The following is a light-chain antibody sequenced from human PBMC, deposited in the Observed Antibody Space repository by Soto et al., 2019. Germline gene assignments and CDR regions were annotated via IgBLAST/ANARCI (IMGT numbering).Light chain of an antibody. CDR3: CSYAGSSTFYV. CDR1: SSDVGSYNL. Sequence: QSVLTQPASVSGSPGQSITISCTGTSSDVGSYNLVSWYQQHPGKATKLMIYEVSKWPSGVSNRCSGSKSGNTASLTISGLQAEDEADYYCCSYAGSSTFYVFGTGTKVTVL. V-gene: IGLV2-23*02. J-gene: IGLJ1*01. CDR2: EVS.